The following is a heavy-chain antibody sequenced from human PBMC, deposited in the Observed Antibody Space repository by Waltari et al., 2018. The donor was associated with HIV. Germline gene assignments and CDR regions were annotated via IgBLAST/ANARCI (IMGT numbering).Heavy chain of an antibody. Sequence: EVQLVESGGGLVEPGRSLRLSCTTSGFIFGDCAMRWVRQAPGCGVDLVGFMRSKDYGAKTEYAASVKGRFSISRDDSKRIAYLQMNRLKTEDTAVYYCTRDVGYQWNDGLGYWGQGTLVTVSS. CDR1: GFIFGDCA. J-gene: IGHJ4*02. D-gene: IGHD1-1*01. V-gene: IGHV3-49*04. CDR3: TRDVGYQWNDGLGY. CDR2: MRSKDYGAKT.